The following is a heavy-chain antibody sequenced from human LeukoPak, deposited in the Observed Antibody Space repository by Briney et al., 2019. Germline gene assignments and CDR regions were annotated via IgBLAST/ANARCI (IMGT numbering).Heavy chain of an antibody. CDR3: ASGEGGF. CDR2: ISSSSSTI. Sequence: GGSLRLSCAASEFTFSSYNMNWVRQAPGKGLEWVSYISSSSSTIYYADSVKGRFTTSRDNAKNSLYLQMNSLRDEDTAVYFCASGEGGFWGQGTMVTVSS. D-gene: IGHD6-25*01. CDR1: EFTFSSYN. V-gene: IGHV3-48*02. J-gene: IGHJ3*01.